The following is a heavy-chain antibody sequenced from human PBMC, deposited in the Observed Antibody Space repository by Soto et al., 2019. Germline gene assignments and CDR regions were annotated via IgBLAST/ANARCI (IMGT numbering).Heavy chain of an antibody. Sequence: QVQLVQSGAEVKKPGASVKVSCKASGYTFTSYGITWVRQAPGQGLERMGWISAYNGNTNYAQKLQGRVTMTTDTSTSTAYMELRSLRSDDTAVYYCARDRSQMMATPGLYIVYWGQGTLVTVSS. V-gene: IGHV1-18*01. CDR1: GYTFTSYG. CDR2: ISAYNGNT. D-gene: IGHD5-12*01. J-gene: IGHJ4*02. CDR3: ARDRSQMMATPGLYIVY.